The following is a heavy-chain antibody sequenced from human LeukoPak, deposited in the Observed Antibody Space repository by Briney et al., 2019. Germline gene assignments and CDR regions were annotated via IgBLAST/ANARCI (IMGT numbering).Heavy chain of an antibody. CDR1: GYTLTELS. CDR2: FDPEDGET. J-gene: IGHJ1*01. V-gene: IGHV1-24*01. D-gene: IGHD6-13*01. CDR3: ATRTLAAAALQH. Sequence: GASVKVSCKVSGYTLTELSMHWVRQAPGKELEWMGGFDPEDGETIYAQKFQGRVTMTEDTSTDTAYMELSSLRSEDTAVYYCATRTLAAAALQHWGQGTLVTVSS.